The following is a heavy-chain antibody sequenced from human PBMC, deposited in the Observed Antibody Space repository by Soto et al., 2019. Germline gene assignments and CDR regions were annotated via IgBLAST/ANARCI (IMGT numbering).Heavy chain of an antibody. J-gene: IGHJ6*03. CDR1: GFTFSSYS. V-gene: IGHV3-21*01. CDR3: ARVLFWGIAALPGYYYYKDV. CDR2: ISSSSSYI. D-gene: IGHD6-6*01. Sequence: GGSLRLSCAVSGFTFSSYSMNWVRQAPGKGLEWVSSISSSSSYIYYADSVKGRFTISRDNAKNSLYLQMNSLRAEDTAVYYCARVLFWGIAALPGYYYYKDVWGKGTTVTVSS.